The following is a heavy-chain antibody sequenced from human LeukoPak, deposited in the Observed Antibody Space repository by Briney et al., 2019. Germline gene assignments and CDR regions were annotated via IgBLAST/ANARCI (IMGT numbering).Heavy chain of an antibody. J-gene: IGHJ3*02. CDR3: AREPTVVTLDAFDI. D-gene: IGHD4-23*01. V-gene: IGHV4-39*07. CDR1: GGSISSSSYY. Sequence: SETLSLTCTVSGGSISSSSYYWGWIRQPPGKGLEWIGSIYYSGSTYYNPSLKSRVTISVDTSKNQFSLKLSSVTAADTAVYYCAREPTVVTLDAFDIWGQGTMVTVSS. CDR2: IYYSGST.